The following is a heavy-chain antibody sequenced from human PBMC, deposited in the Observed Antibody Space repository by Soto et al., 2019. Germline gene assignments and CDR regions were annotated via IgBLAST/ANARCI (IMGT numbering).Heavy chain of an antibody. D-gene: IGHD1-26*01. V-gene: IGHV1-18*01. CDR3: ARVYFPGGRYYYYYYMDV. CDR2: ISAYNGNT. Sequence: ASVKVSCKASGYTFTSYGISWVRQAPGQGLEWMGWISAYNGNTNYAQKLQGRVTMTTDTSTSTAYMELRSLRSDDTAVYYCARVYFPGGRYYYYYYMDVWGKGTTVTVSS. J-gene: IGHJ6*03. CDR1: GYTFTSYG.